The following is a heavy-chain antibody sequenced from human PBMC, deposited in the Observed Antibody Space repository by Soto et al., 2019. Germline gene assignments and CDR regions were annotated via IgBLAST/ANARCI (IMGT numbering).Heavy chain of an antibody. D-gene: IGHD2-15*01. Sequence: TLCLTCSVSGSSVNTNGYYWGWFRQPPGKGLDWIGNIYYSGSTFYNPSLRGRVTISVDTSKNQFSLKVNSVTAADTAVYYCAGFVVPASRNTDFDYWGQGTLVTVSS. CDR1: GSSVNTNGYY. CDR2: IYYSGST. V-gene: IGHV4-39*01. CDR3: AGFVVPASRNTDFDY. J-gene: IGHJ4*02.